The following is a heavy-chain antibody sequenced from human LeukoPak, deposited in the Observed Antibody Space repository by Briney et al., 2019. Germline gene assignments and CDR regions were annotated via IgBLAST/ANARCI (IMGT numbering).Heavy chain of an antibody. CDR1: GYSFSSYA. D-gene: IGHD3-3*01. J-gene: IGHJ4*02. V-gene: IGHV7-4-1*02. Sequence: ASVKVSCKASGYSFSSYAMNWVRQAPGQGLEWMGWINTNTGNPTYAQGFTGRFVFSLDTSVSTAYLQISSLKAEDTAVYYCARPPYDFWSGYIDYWGQGTLVTVSS. CDR2: INTNTGNP. CDR3: ARPPYDFWSGYIDY.